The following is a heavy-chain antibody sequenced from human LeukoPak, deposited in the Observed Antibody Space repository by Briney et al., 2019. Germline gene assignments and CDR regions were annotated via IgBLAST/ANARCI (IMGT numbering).Heavy chain of an antibody. CDR2: IYYSGST. CDR3: ARENYFDS. V-gene: IGHV4-59*01. CDR1: GDSFSSYY. J-gene: IGHJ4*02. Sequence: PSETLSLTCSVSGDSFSSYYWSWIRQPPGKGLEWIGYIYYSGSTNYNPSLKSRVTISVDTSKNQFSLKLSSVTAADTAVYYCARENYFDSWGQGTLVTVSS.